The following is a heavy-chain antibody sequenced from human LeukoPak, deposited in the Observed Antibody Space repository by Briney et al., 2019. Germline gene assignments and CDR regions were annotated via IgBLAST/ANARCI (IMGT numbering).Heavy chain of an antibody. V-gene: IGHV4-59*08. Sequence: SETLSLTCAAYGGSFSGYYWSWIRQPPGKGLEWIGYIYYSGSTDYNPSLKSRVTISVDTSKNQFSLKLSSVTAADTAVYYCARPQSRVVFDAFDIWGQGTMVTVSS. CDR1: GGSFSGYY. CDR3: ARPQSRVVFDAFDI. CDR2: IYYSGST. D-gene: IGHD3-3*01. J-gene: IGHJ3*02.